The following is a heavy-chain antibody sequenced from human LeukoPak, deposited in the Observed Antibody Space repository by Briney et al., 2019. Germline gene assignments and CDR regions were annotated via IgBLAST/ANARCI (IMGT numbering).Heavy chain of an antibody. V-gene: IGHV3-23*01. CDR3: ANFLLRLKPQSGGRSRAPVDY. D-gene: IGHD2-15*01. J-gene: IGHJ4*02. CDR1: GFTFSSYA. Sequence: GGSLRLSCAASGFTFSSYAMSWVRQAPGKGLEWVSAISGSGGSTYYADSVKGRFTISRDNSKNTLYLQMNSLRAEDTAVYYCANFLLRLKPQSGGRSRAPVDYWGQGTLVTVSS. CDR2: ISGSGGST.